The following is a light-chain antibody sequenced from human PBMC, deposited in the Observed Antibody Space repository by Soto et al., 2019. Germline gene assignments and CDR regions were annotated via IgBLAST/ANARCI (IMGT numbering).Light chain of an antibody. CDR2: DAS. CDR3: QQHKKLPPT. V-gene: IGKV1-33*01. Sequence: DIQMTQSPSSLSASIGDRVILTCQASQDIANSLNWYQHKPGKAPKLLIYDASNMASGVPARFSGSGSGTDFSFTISSMQPEDIATYYCQQHKKLPPTFGKGTRLAIK. J-gene: IGKJ5*01. CDR1: QDIANS.